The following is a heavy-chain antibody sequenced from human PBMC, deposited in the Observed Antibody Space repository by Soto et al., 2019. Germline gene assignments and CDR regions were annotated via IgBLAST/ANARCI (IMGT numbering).Heavy chain of an antibody. CDR3: ARGAGSSPPPYYYMDG. CDR2: ISSSGSTI. J-gene: IGHJ6*03. Sequence: GGSLRLSCAASGFTFSDYYMSWIRQAPGKGLEWVSYISSSGSTIYYADSVKGRFTISRDNAKNSLYLQMNSLRAEDTAVYYCARGAGSSPPPYYYMDGWGKGTTVTVSS. D-gene: IGHD6-13*01. V-gene: IGHV3-11*01. CDR1: GFTFSDYY.